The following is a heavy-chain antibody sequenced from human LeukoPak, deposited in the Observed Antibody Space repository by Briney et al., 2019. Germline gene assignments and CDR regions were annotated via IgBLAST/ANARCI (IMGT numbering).Heavy chain of an antibody. J-gene: IGHJ4*02. D-gene: IGHD1-26*01. Sequence: GGSLRLSCAASGFTFSSYEMNWVRQAPGKGLEWVSSLGDGGISTYYAVSVRGRFAISRDNSKDTLYLQMNSLRVEDTAVYYCVKGKSGSYPAHRRFEYWGLGTLVTVSS. CDR1: GFTFSSYE. CDR2: LGDGGIST. V-gene: IGHV3-23*01. CDR3: VKGKSGSYPAHRRFEY.